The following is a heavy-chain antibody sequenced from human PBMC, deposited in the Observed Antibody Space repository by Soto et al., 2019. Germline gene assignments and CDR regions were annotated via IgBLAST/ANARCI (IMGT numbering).Heavy chain of an antibody. J-gene: IGHJ4*02. D-gene: IGHD6-6*01. CDR2: ISSSSSYI. Sequence: EVQLVESGGGLVKPGGSLRLSCAASGFTFISYSMNWVRQAPGKGLEWVSSISSSSSYIYYADSVKGRFTISRDNAKNSLYLQINSQRAEDTAGYYCARVDPSIAARHYYFDYWVQGTLVTVSS. CDR1: GFTFISYS. CDR3: ARVDPSIAARHYYFDY. V-gene: IGHV3-21*01.